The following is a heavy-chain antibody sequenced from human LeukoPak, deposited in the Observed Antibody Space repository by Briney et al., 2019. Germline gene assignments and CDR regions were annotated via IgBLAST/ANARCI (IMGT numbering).Heavy chain of an antibody. J-gene: IGHJ6*03. CDR2: TYHSGKT. CDR3: AKSPGYSYMDV. V-gene: IGHV4-38-2*01. CDR1: GYSITSGYD. Sequence: SETLSLTCDVSGYSITSGYDWGWIRQPPGKGLECIGTTYHSGKTYYNPSLKSRVTVSLDTSKNQFSLKLSSVTAADTAVYYCAKSPGYSYMDVWGKGTTVIVSS.